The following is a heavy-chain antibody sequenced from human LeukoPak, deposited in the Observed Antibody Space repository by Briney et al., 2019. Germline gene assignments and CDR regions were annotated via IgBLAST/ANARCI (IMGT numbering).Heavy chain of an antibody. D-gene: IGHD2-2*02. CDR2: IIPILGIA. V-gene: IGHV1-69*02. CDR1: GVTFSSYT. Sequence: ASVKVSCKASGVTFSSYTISWVRQAPGQGLEWMGRIIPILGIANYAQKFQGRVTITADKSTSTAYMELSSLRSEDTAVYYCARYCSSTSCYTFKDYWGQGTLVTVSS. CDR3: ARYCSSTSCYTFKDY. J-gene: IGHJ4*02.